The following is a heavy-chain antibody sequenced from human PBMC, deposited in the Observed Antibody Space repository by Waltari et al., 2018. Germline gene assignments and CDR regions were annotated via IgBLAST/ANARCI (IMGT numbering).Heavy chain of an antibody. CDR1: GDYISSSSYY. J-gene: IGHJ4*02. V-gene: IGHV4-39*01. D-gene: IGHD2-15*01. CDR2: MYYSGST. Sequence: QLQLQESCPGLVKVSETLSLTRTVPGDYISSSSYYWGGVRQPPGTGLEWIGNMYYSGSTYYNPTLKSRVTISGDTSKSQFSLKLSSVTAADTSMYYCVRHARTTSGGKHFDHWGQGMLVTVSP. CDR3: VRHARTTSGGKHFDH.